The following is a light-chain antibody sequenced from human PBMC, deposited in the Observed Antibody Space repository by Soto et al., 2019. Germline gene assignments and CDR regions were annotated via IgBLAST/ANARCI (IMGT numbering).Light chain of an antibody. Sequence: DIQMTQSPSTLSASVGYRVSITCRASQSLNSWLAWYQQKPGKAPKLLIYKTSTLESGVPSRFSGSGSGTEFTLTISNLQPDDFATYYCQQYNNYSFGQGTKVDIK. V-gene: IGKV1-5*03. CDR1: QSLNSW. J-gene: IGKJ2*01. CDR2: KTS. CDR3: QQYNNYS.